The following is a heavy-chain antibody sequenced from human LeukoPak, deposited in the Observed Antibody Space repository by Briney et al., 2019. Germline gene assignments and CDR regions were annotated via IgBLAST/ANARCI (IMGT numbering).Heavy chain of an antibody. CDR1: GYTFRRHG. V-gene: IGHV3-33*01. CDR2: IWYDGSNK. Sequence: GGSLRLSCAASGYTFRRHGMHGVRQAPGKGRAWVAVIWYDGSNKYYADSVKGGFTISRDNSKNTLYLQMNSLRVEDTRVYYCARDLEGYYGMDVWGQGTTVIVSS. J-gene: IGHJ6*02. CDR3: ARDLEGYYGMDV.